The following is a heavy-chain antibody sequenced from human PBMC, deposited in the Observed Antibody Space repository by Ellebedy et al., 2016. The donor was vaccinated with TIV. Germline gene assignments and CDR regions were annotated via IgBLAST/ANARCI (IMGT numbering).Heavy chain of an antibody. CDR1: GFIFSHAW. CDR2: IKEDGSAI. V-gene: IGHV3-7*01. CDR3: ARAIGAGDGK. J-gene: IGHJ4*02. Sequence: GESLKISCAASGFIFSHAWMSWVRQAPGKGLDWVANIKEDGSAIYYVDSVKGRFTISRDNAKNSLYLQMNSLRTEDTAVYYCARAIGAGDGKWGQGALVTVSS. D-gene: IGHD2-15*01.